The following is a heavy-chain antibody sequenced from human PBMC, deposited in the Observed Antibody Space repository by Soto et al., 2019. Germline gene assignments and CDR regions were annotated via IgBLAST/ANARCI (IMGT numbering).Heavy chain of an antibody. D-gene: IGHD3-3*01. CDR3: AKGDDFWSGYQY. CDR2: ISGSGGST. J-gene: IGHJ3*01. V-gene: IGHV3-23*01. CDR1: GFTFSSYA. Sequence: EVQLLESGGGLVQPGGSLRLSCAASGFTFSSYAMSWVRQAPGKGLEWVSAISGSGGSTYYADSVKGRFTISRDNSKNTLYLQMYSLRAEDTAVYYCAKGDDFWSGYQYWGQGTMVTVSS.